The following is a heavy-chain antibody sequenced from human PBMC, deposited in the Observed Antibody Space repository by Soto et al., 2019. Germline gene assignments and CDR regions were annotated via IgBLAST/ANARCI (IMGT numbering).Heavy chain of an antibody. D-gene: IGHD6-13*01. CDR3: ARHPERIAQIGWFDP. CDR2: ISSSSSTI. Sequence: EVQLVESGGGLVQPGGSLRLSCAASGFTFSSYSMNGVRQAPGKGLEWVSYISSSSSTIYYADSVKGRFTISRDNAQNSLYLQMNSLRAEDTAVYYCARHPERIAQIGWFDPWGPGTLVTVSS. J-gene: IGHJ5*02. CDR1: GFTFSSYS. V-gene: IGHV3-48*01.